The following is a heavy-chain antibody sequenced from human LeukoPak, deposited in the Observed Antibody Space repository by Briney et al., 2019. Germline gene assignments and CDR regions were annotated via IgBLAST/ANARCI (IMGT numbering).Heavy chain of an antibody. CDR1: GYIFTSYW. J-gene: IGHJ4*02. D-gene: IGHD6-6*01. Sequence: GESLRISCKGSGYIFTSYWITWVRQMPGKGLEWMGMIDPTDSYTNYSPSFQGHVTISTDKSISTAYLQWSSLEASDTAIYYCARRGRSSSNFDFWGQGTLVTVSS. V-gene: IGHV5-10-1*01. CDR2: IDPTDSYT. CDR3: ARRGRSSSNFDF.